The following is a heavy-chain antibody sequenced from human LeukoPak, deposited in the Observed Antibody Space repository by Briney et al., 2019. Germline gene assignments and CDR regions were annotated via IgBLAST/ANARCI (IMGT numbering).Heavy chain of an antibody. D-gene: IGHD3-9*01. CDR3: ARDLDWGFDY. Sequence: PGGSLRLSYAASGFTFSTSSMNWVRQAPGKGLEWVSYITSSSATIFYVDSVKGRFTISRDNGKNSLYLQMNSLRDEDTAVYYCARDLDWGFDYWGQGILVTVSS. V-gene: IGHV3-48*02. J-gene: IGHJ4*02. CDR2: ITSSSATI. CDR1: GFTFSTSS.